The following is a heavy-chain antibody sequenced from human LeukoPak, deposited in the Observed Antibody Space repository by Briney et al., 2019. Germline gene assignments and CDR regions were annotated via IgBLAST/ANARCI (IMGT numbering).Heavy chain of an antibody. V-gene: IGHV4-4*07. D-gene: IGHD5-24*01. J-gene: IGHJ4*02. CDR3: ARRGEMATIWDDRYYFDF. Sequence: PSETLSLTCTVSGGSISSYYWSWIRQPAGKGLEWIGRIYTSGSTNYNPSLKSRVTMSVDTSKNQFSLKLSSVTAADTAVYYCARRGEMATIWDDRYYFDFWGQGTLVTVSS. CDR2: IYTSGST. CDR1: GGSISSYY.